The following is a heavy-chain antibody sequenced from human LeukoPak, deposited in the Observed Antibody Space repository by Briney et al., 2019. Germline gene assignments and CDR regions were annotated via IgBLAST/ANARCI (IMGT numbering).Heavy chain of an antibody. Sequence: GASVKVSCKASGYTFTSYGISWVRQAPGQGLEWMGWSSAGNGNTKYSQDFQGRVTITMDTAASTAYMELSSLRFEDMAVYYCARVIPQGPPGIAAAGTGGAFDIWGQGTMVTVSS. D-gene: IGHD6-13*01. J-gene: IGHJ3*02. CDR3: ARVIPQGPPGIAAAGTGGAFDI. CDR1: GYTFTSYG. V-gene: IGHV1-18*03. CDR2: SSAGNGNT.